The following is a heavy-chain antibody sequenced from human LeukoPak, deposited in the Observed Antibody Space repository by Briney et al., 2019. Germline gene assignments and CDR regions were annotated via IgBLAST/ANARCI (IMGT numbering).Heavy chain of an antibody. Sequence: SVKVSCKASGGTFSSYAISWVRQAPGQGLEWMGGIIPIFGTANYAQKFQGRVTITTDESTSTAYMELSSLRSEDTAVYYCARAPCNWNCEPHYYYYMDVWGKGTTVTVSS. CDR2: IIPIFGTA. CDR1: GGTFSSYA. J-gene: IGHJ6*03. V-gene: IGHV1-69*05. CDR3: ARAPCNWNCEPHYYYYMDV. D-gene: IGHD1-7*01.